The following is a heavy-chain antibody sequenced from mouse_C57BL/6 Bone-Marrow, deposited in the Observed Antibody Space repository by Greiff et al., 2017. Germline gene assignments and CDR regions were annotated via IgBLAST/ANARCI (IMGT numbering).Heavy chain of an antibody. CDR2: INPNNGGT. CDR1: GYTFTDYY. CDR3: ARGVDYYGYYAMDY. J-gene: IGHJ4*01. D-gene: IGHD1-1*01. V-gene: IGHV1-26*01. Sequence: EVQLQQSGPELVKPGASVKISCKASGYTFTDYYMNWVKQSHGKSLEWIGDINPNNGGTSYNQKFKGKATLTVDKSSSTTYMELRSLTSEDSAVYYCARGVDYYGYYAMDYWGQGTSVTVSS.